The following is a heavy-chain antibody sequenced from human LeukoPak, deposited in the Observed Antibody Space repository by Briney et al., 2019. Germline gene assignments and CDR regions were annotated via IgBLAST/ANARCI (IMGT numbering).Heavy chain of an antibody. J-gene: IGHJ4*02. D-gene: IGHD3-22*01. CDR1: GYTFTSYY. CDR3: ARDGVPDSSGYSHYFDY. Sequence: ASVKVSCKASGYTFTSYYMHWVRQAPGQGLEGMGIINPSGGSTSYAQKFQGRVTMTRDMSTSTVYMELSSLRSEDTAVYYCARDGVPDSSGYSHYFDYWGQGTLVTVSS. CDR2: INPSGGST. V-gene: IGHV1-46*01.